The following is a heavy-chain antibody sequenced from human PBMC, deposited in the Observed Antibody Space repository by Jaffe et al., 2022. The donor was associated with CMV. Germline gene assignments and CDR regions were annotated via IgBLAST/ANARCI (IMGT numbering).Heavy chain of an antibody. CDR1: GGSISSYY. J-gene: IGHJ3*02. CDR2: IYYSGST. D-gene: IGHD6-19*01. CDR3: AREAAREYSSGWYSHDAFDI. V-gene: IGHV4-59*01. Sequence: QVQLQESGPGLVKPSETLSLTCTVSGGSISSYYWSWIRQPPGKGLEWIGYIYYSGSTNYNPSLKSRVTISVDTSKNQFSLKLSSVTAADTAVYYCAREAAREYSSGWYSHDAFDIWGQGTMVTVSS.